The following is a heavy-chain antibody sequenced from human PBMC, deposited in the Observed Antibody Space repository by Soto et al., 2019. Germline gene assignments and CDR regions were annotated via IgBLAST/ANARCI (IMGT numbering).Heavy chain of an antibody. D-gene: IGHD3-22*01. J-gene: IGHJ4*02. Sequence: PSETLSLTCTVSGGSISSGDYYWSWIRQHPGKGLEWIGYIYYSGSTHYSSSLKSRVTMSIDTSKNQFPLKRTSVTAADTAVYYCARLSSIDSSGYYLDYWGQGTLVTVSS. CDR2: IYYSGST. CDR3: ARLSSIDSSGYYLDY. V-gene: IGHV4-31*03. CDR1: GGSISSGDYY.